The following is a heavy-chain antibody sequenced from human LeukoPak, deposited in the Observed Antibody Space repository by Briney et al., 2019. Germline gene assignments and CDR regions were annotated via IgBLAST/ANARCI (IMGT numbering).Heavy chain of an antibody. CDR1: GGTFSSYA. D-gene: IGHD6-25*01. Sequence: GSSVKVSFKASGGTFSSYAISWVRQAPGQGLEWMGWINTNTEKSTYAPGFTGRYVFSLDSSVNTAYLQISSLKAEDTALYYCATGGGYRFAYWGQGTLVTVSS. J-gene: IGHJ4*02. CDR3: ATGGGYRFAY. V-gene: IGHV7-4-1*02. CDR2: INTNTEKS.